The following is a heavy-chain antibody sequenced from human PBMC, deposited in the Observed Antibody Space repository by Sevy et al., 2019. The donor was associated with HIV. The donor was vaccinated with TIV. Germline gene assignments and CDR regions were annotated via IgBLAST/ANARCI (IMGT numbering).Heavy chain of an antibody. D-gene: IGHD3-3*01. CDR3: ARMGRTAPYYDFWSGSFDY. V-gene: IGHV1-69*13. CDR2: IIPIFGTA. CDR1: GGTFSSYA. Sequence: ASVKVSCKASGGTFSSYAISWVRQAPGQGLEWMGGIIPIFGTANYAQKFQGRVTITADESTSTAYMELSSLRSEDTAVYYCARMGRTAPYYDFWSGSFDYWGQGTLVTVSS. J-gene: IGHJ4*02.